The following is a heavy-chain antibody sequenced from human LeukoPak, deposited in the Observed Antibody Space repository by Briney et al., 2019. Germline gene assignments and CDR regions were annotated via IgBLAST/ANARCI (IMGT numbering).Heavy chain of an antibody. J-gene: IGHJ4*02. V-gene: IGHV4-39*07. CDR2: IYYSGST. CDR3: ARGMVYAFFDY. Sequence: SETLSLTCTVSGGSISSSSYYWGWIRQPPGKGLEWIGSIYYSGSTYYNPSLKSRVTISVDTSKNQFSLKLSSVTAADTAVYYCARGMVYAFFDYWGQGTLVTVSS. D-gene: IGHD2-8*01. CDR1: GGSISSSSYY.